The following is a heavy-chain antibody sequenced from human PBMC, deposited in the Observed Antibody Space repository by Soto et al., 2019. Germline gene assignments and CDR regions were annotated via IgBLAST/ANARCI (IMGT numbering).Heavy chain of an antibody. D-gene: IGHD5-18*01. CDR1: GGSFSGYY. J-gene: IGHJ4*02. V-gene: IGHV4-34*01. Sequence: SETLSLTCAVYGGSFSGYYWSWIRQPPGKGLEWIGEINHSGSTNYNPSLKSRVTISVDTSKNQFSLKLSSVTAADTAVYYCAGVRRGRGYSYGLDYWGQGTLVTVSS. CDR2: INHSGST. CDR3: AGVRRGRGYSYGLDY.